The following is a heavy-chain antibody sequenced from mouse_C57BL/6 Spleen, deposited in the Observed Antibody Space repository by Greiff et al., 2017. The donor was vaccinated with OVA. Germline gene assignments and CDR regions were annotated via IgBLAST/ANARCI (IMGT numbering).Heavy chain of an antibody. Sequence: VQLKQSVAELVRPGASVKLSCTASGFNIKNYSMHWVKQRPEQGLEWIGRIDPANGNTKYAPKFQGKATITAYTSSNTAYLQRSSLTSENTAIYYRASGVTTAYYARDYWGQGTSVTVSS. CDR1: GFNIKNYS. J-gene: IGHJ4*01. CDR2: IDPANGNT. CDR3: ASGVTTAYYARDY. D-gene: IGHD2-1*01. V-gene: IGHV14-3*01.